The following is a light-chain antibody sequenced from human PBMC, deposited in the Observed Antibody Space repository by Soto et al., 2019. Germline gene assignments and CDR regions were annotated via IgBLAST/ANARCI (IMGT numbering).Light chain of an antibody. Sequence: EIVLTQSPATLSVSPGERVTLSCRASQSVDINLAWYQQKPGQAPRLLIYGASTRATDMSGTFSGRGSGTEFTLTINNLRPEDFATYYCQQSYIPPFAFGPGTKVHMK. J-gene: IGKJ3*01. CDR1: QSVDIN. CDR2: GAS. CDR3: QQSYIPPFA. V-gene: IGKV3-15*01.